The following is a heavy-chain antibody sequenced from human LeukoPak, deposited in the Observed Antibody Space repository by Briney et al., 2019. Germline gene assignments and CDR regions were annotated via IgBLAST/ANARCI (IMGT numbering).Heavy chain of an antibody. CDR1: GFTFSSYA. CDR2: ISGSGGST. V-gene: IGHV3-23*01. Sequence: GGSLRLSCAASGFTFSSYAMSWVRQAPGRGLEWVSAISGSGGSTYYADSVKGRFTISRDNSKNTLYLQMNSLRAEDTAVYYCAKVSSSGRAFDIWGQGTMVTVSS. CDR3: AKVSSSGRAFDI. J-gene: IGHJ3*02. D-gene: IGHD6-19*01.